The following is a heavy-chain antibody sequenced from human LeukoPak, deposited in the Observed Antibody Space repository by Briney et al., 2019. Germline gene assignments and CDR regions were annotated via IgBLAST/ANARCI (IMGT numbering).Heavy chain of an antibody. Sequence: GASVKVSWKTSGYPFTDYYMHWVRQAPGQGLEWMGWINSNSGGTNYAQNFQGRVTMTRDTSISTVYMELSRLKSDDTAVYYCARLLASGGDYWGQGTLVTVSS. J-gene: IGHJ4*02. V-gene: IGHV1-2*02. CDR1: GYPFTDYY. CDR3: ARLLASGGDY. CDR2: INSNSGGT. D-gene: IGHD3-10*01.